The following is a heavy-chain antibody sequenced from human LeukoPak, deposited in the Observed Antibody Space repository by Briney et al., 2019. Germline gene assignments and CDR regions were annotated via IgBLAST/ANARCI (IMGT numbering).Heavy chain of an antibody. J-gene: IGHJ4*02. CDR2: IHNTGST. CDR3: ARHSFWYSSSPYYFDY. CDR1: GGSVTGYS. V-gene: IGHV4-59*08. D-gene: IGHD6-13*01. Sequence: PSETLSLTCSVSGGSVTGYSWSWVRQPPGKGLEWIGYIHNTGSTNYNPSLKSRVTISVDTSKNQFSLKLSSVTAADTAVYYCARHSFWYSSSPYYFDYWGQGTLVTVSS.